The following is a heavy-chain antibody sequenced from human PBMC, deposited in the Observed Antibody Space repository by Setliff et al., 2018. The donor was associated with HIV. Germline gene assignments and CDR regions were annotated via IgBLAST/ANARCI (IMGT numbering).Heavy chain of an antibody. D-gene: IGHD1-26*01. Sequence: PSETLSLTCSVSGISINGYYWSWIRQSPRTRLEWIGYVSSIGNTNYNPSLKSRVTISVDTSKNRLSLQLNSVTAADTAVYFCARTRAPYFFEFWGQGAQVTGSS. CDR3: ARTRAPYFFEF. V-gene: IGHV4-4*08. CDR2: VSSIGNT. J-gene: IGHJ4*02. CDR1: GISINGYY.